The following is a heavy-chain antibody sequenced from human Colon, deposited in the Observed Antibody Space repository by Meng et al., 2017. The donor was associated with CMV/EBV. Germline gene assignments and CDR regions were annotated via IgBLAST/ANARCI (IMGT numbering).Heavy chain of an antibody. Sequence: ASVKVSCKASGYTLTDYYMHWVRQAPGQGLEWMGWINPNNGATNYDQKFQDRVTRTRDTSITTAYMELSRLRADDTAVYYCARGFDFWRGSDFDYWGQGTLVTVSS. CDR1: GYTLTDYY. V-gene: IGHV1-2*02. J-gene: IGHJ4*02. CDR2: INPNNGAT. CDR3: ARGFDFWRGSDFDY. D-gene: IGHD3-3*01.